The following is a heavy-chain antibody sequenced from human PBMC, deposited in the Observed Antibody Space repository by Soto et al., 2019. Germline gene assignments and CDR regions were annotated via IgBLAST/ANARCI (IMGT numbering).Heavy chain of an antibody. CDR2: ITYNGDT. CDR3: ARAVIPHYGIFDY. J-gene: IGHJ4*02. CDR1: GYTFTSHG. D-gene: IGHD2-21*01. Sequence: QVQLVQSGAEVKKPGASVKVSCKASGYTFTSHGISWVRQAPGQGLEWMGWITYNGDTNYAQKLQGRVTMTTDTSTSTAYMELRSLRSDDTAVYFCARAVIPHYGIFDYWGQGTLVTVSS. V-gene: IGHV1-18*01.